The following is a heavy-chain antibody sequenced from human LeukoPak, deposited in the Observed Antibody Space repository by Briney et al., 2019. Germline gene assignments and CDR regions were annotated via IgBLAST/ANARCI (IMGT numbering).Heavy chain of an antibody. V-gene: IGHV3-30*18. D-gene: IGHD4-17*01. CDR2: ISDDGSNK. Sequence: PGRSLRLSCAASGFTFSSYGMHWVRQAPGKGLEXXXVISDDGSNKYYADSVKGRFTISRDNSKNTLYLQMNSLRAEDTAVYYCAKDGRDYGDYVDYWGQGTLVTVSS. CDR3: AKDGRDYGDYVDY. J-gene: IGHJ4*02. CDR1: GFTFSSYG.